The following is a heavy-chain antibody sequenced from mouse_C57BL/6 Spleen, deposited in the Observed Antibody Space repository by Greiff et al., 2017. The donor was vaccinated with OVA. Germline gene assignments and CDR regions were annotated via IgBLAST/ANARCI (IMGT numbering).Heavy chain of an antibody. D-gene: IGHD1-1*01. CDR1: GYAFSSSW. Sequence: QVQLQQSGPELVKPGASVKISCKASGYAFSSSWMNWVKQRPGKGLEWIGRIYPGDGDTNYNGKFKGKATLTADKSSSTAYMQLSSLTSEDSAVYVCARGTDGSYAMDYWGQGTSVTVSS. CDR2: IYPGDGDT. V-gene: IGHV1-82*01. J-gene: IGHJ4*01. CDR3: ARGTDGSYAMDY.